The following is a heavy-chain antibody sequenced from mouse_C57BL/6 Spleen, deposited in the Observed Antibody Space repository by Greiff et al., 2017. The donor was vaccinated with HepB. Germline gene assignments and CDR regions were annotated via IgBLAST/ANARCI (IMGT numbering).Heavy chain of an antibody. CDR3: ARSATVVADAMDY. CDR1: GYTFTSYW. J-gene: IGHJ4*01. V-gene: IGHV1-55*01. CDR2: IYPGSGST. D-gene: IGHD1-1*01. Sequence: QVQLKQPGAELVKPGASVKMSCKASGYTFTSYWITWVKQRPGQGLEWIGDIYPGSGSTNYNEKFKSKATLTVDTSSSTAYMQLSSLTSEDSAVYYCARSATVVADAMDYWGQGTSVTVSS.